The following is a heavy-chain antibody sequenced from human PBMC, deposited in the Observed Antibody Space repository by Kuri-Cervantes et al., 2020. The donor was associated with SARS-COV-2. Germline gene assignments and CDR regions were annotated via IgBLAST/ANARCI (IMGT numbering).Heavy chain of an antibody. CDR1: GDSVSSNSAG. D-gene: IGHD1-1*01. J-gene: IGHJ4*02. Sequence: LRLSCAISGDSVSSNSAGWNWIRQSPSRGLEWLGRTYYRSKWYHDYAVSVKSRIIINPDTSKNQFSLQLSSVTPEDTAVYYCASVTTGTLDYWGRGTLVTVSS. CDR3: ASVTTGTLDY. CDR2: TYYRSKWYH. V-gene: IGHV6-1*01.